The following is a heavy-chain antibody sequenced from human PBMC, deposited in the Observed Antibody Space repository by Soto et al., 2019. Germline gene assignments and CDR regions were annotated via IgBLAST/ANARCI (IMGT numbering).Heavy chain of an antibody. V-gene: IGHV3-7*01. Sequence: GGSLRLSCAASGFTFSSYWMSWVRQAPGKGLEWVANIKQDGSEKYYVDSVKGRFTISRDNAKNSLYLQMNSLRAEDPAVYYCARDGGPCSGGSCYSDYWGQGTLVTVSS. CDR2: IKQDGSEK. J-gene: IGHJ4*02. CDR1: GFTFSSYW. CDR3: ARDGGPCSGGSCYSDY. D-gene: IGHD2-15*01.